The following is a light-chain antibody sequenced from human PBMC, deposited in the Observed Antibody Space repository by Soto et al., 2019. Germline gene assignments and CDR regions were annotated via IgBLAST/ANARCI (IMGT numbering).Light chain of an antibody. J-gene: IGKJ5*01. CDR3: QQYSNWPPIT. CDR1: QSLSGW. V-gene: IGKV1-5*01. Sequence: DIQLTQTPSTLSASIGDRVTITCRASQSLSGWLAWYQQTPGKAPKLLISDAFRLESGVPSRFRGSGSGTEFSLTISSLQSEDFAVYYCQQYSNWPPITFGQGTRLEIK. CDR2: DAF.